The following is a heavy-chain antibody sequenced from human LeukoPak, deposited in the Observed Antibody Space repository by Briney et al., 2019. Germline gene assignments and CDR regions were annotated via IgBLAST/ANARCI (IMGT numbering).Heavy chain of an antibody. CDR3: ARARGSYYAFDI. Sequence: GASVKVSCKASGYTFTSYDINWVRQAPGQGLEWMGGIIPIFGTANYAQKFQGRVTITTDESTSTAYMELSSLRSEDTAVYYCARARGSYYAFDIWGQGTMVTVSS. CDR1: GYTFTSYD. J-gene: IGHJ3*02. CDR2: IIPIFGTA. D-gene: IGHD1-26*01. V-gene: IGHV1-69*05.